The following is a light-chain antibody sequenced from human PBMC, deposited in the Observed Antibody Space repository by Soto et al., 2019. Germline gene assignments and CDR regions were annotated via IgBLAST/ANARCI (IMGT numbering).Light chain of an antibody. CDR1: SSDVGSYNL. V-gene: IGLV2-23*01. Sequence: QSALTQPASVSGSPGQSITISCTGTSSDVGSYNLVSWYQQHPGKAPKLMIYEDSKRPSGVSNRFSGSKSGNTASLTISGLQAEDEADYYCCSSASYITSFGGGTKLTVL. CDR2: EDS. J-gene: IGLJ2*01. CDR3: CSSASYITS.